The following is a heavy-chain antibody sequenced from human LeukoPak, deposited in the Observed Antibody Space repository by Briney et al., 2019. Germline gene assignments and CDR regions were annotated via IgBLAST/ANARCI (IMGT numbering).Heavy chain of an antibody. V-gene: IGHV4-39*02. Sequence: SETLSLTCTVSGGSISSSSYYWGWLGQPPGTGLEWIRSIYYSGSTYYNPSLKTLVTVSVDTSTNQFSLKLSSVTAADTAVYYCARDTKLAVAGLYNWFDPWGEGTLVSVSS. CDR1: GGSISSSSYY. CDR3: ARDTKLAVAGLYNWFDP. CDR2: IYYSGST. J-gene: IGHJ5*02. D-gene: IGHD6-19*01.